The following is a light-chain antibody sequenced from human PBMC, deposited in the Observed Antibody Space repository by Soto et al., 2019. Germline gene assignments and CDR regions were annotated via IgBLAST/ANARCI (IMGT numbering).Light chain of an antibody. J-gene: IGKJ2*01. CDR1: QGISNL. CDR2: GPS. Sequence: TRLTRSPSPRSDSMGDKATFTSRAVQGISNLFVGYHRKPGPPPRLFFYGPSPLQTGVPSRFSGSESGTDFTLTISSLQPEDFATYYCQQVDSYPPTFGQGTKLEI. CDR3: QQVDSYPPT. V-gene: IGKV1-9*01.